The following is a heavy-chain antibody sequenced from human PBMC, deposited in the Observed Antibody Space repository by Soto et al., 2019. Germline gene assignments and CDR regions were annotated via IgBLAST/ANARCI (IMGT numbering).Heavy chain of an antibody. Sequence: PVGSLRLSCAASGFTFSTFAMTWVRQAPGKGLEWVAFISGSGGGRHYIDSVKGRFTISRDNSKNTLYLQLNSLRAEDTAIYYCAKGVGDFYDSSAYYKPLRYWGRGTLVTVSS. D-gene: IGHD3-22*01. CDR3: AKGVGDFYDSSAYYKPLRY. J-gene: IGHJ4*02. V-gene: IGHV3-23*01. CDR2: ISGSGGGR. CDR1: GFTFSTFA.